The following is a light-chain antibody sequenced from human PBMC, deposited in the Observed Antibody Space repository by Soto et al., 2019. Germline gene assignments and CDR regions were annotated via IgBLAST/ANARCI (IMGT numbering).Light chain of an antibody. CDR1: QTISTF. Sequence: DIQMTQSPSSLSSSVGDRVTITCRASQTISTFLNWYQQKPGKAPRLLIYAASRLQSGVPARFSGSGAGTDFTLTITSLQPEDFGIYYCQQSYATVRTFGGGTKLEIK. V-gene: IGKV1-39*01. CDR2: AAS. J-gene: IGKJ4*01. CDR3: QQSYATVRT.